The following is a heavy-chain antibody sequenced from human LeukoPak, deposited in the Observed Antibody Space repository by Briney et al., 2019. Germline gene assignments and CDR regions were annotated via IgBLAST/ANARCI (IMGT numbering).Heavy chain of an antibody. CDR2: IGPTGSDR. J-gene: IGHJ4*02. CDR1: GLTFSTSG. V-gene: IGHV3-21*06. D-gene: IGHD1-14*01. Sequence: GGSLRLSCTASGLTFSTSGFNWVRRAPGKGLEWVASIGPTGSDRYHADSIKGRFTISRDNANNFPYLQMNSLRAEDTAVYYCATETNGRHYDYWGQGTLLTVSS. CDR3: ATETNGRHYDY.